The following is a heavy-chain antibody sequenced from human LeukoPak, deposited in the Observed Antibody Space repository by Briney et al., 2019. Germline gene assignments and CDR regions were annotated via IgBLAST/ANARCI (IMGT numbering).Heavy chain of an antibody. CDR1: GYSISSGYY. CDR3: ARHGNYYDTSQSDP. J-gene: IGHJ5*02. Sequence: TSETLSLTCAVSGYSISSGYYWGWIRQPPGKGLEWIGSVYHSGSTYYNPSLKSRVTILVDTSKNQFSLKLSSVTAADTAVYYCARHGNYYDTSQSDPWGQGTLVTVSS. CDR2: VYHSGST. V-gene: IGHV4-38-2*01. D-gene: IGHD3-22*01.